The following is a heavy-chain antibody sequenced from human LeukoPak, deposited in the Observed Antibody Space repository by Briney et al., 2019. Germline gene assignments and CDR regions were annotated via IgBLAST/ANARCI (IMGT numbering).Heavy chain of an antibody. J-gene: IGHJ4*02. CDR3: TRDSGYCRFDY. CDR2: MNQDGSEK. D-gene: IGHD3-22*01. V-gene: IGHV3-7*01. CDR1: GFTFSSYW. Sequence: GGSLRLSCEDSGFTFSSYWMSWVRQAPRKGVEWVANMNQDGSEKSYVDSVKGRFTISRDNAKKSVYLQMNSLRAEDTAVYYCTRDSGYCRFDYWGQGTLVTVSA.